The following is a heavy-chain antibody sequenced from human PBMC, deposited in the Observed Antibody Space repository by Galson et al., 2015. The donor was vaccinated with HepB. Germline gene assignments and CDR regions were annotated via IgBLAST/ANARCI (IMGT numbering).Heavy chain of an antibody. V-gene: IGHV1-2*02. J-gene: IGHJ6*03. CDR3: ARAYRHVYYYYYMDV. CDR1: GYTFTGYY. D-gene: IGHD3-16*02. CDR2: INPNSGGT. Sequence: SVKVSCKASGYTFTGYYMHWVRQAPGQGLEWMGWINPNSGGTNYAQKFQGRVTMTRDTSISTAYMELSRLRSDDTAVYYCARAYRHVYYYYYMDVWGKGTTVTVSS.